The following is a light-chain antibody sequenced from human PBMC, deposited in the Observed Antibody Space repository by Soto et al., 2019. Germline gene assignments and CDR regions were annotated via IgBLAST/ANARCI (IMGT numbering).Light chain of an antibody. CDR2: DAS. V-gene: IGKV3-11*01. CDR3: QQRNILPLT. J-gene: IGKJ4*01. CDR1: QSVFRS. Sequence: EIVLTQSPATLSWSPGERATLSCRASQSVFRSLAWYQKRPGQAPRLLISDASNRATGVPARFSGSGSGTDFTLTISSLEPEDFAVYYCQQRNILPLTFGGGTKVDIK.